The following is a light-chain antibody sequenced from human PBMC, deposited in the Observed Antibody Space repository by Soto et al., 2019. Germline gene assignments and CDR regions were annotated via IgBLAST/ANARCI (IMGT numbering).Light chain of an antibody. J-gene: IGKJ4*01. Sequence: DIVMTQSPDSLAVSLGERATINCKSSQSVLYSSNNKNYLAWYQQKPGQPPKLLIYWASTRESGVPDRFSGSWSGTDFTLTISSLQAEDLAVYYCQQYYTNALTFGGGTKVGVK. CDR3: QQYYTNALT. CDR2: WAS. V-gene: IGKV4-1*01. CDR1: QSVLYSSNNKNY.